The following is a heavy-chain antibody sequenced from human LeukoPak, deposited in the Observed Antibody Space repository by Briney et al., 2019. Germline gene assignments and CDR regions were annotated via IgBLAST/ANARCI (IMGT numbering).Heavy chain of an antibody. D-gene: IGHD3-3*01. Sequence: ASVKGSCKASGYTFTSYYMHWVRQAPGQGLEWMGIINPSGGSTSYAQKFQGRVTMTRDTSTSTVYMELSSLRSEDTAVYYCARGSGYYTLFDAFDIWAKGQWSPSLQ. CDR2: INPSGGST. V-gene: IGHV1-46*01. J-gene: IGHJ3*02. CDR1: GYTFTSYY. CDR3: ARGSGYYTLFDAFDI.